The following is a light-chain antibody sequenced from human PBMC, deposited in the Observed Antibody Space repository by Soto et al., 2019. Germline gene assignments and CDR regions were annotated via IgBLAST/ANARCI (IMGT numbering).Light chain of an antibody. J-gene: IGKJ4*01. Sequence: EIVMTQSPATLSVSPGERATLSCRASQRVSSNLAWYQQKTGQAPRLLIYATSTRATGIPARFSGSGSGTEFTLTISSLQSEDFAVYYCQQYNSWPLAFGGGTKVEI. CDR1: QRVSSN. CDR3: QQYNSWPLA. CDR2: ATS. V-gene: IGKV3-15*01.